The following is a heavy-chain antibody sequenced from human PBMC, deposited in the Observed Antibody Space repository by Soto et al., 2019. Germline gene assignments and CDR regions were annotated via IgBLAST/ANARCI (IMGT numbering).Heavy chain of an antibody. V-gene: IGHV3-21*01. J-gene: IGHJ3*02. Sequence: GGSLRLSCAASGFTFSSYSMNWVRQAPGKGLEWVSSISSSSSYIYYADSVKGRFTISRDNAKNSLYLQMNGLRAEDTAVYYCACTPLGIVVVPAARKDAFDIWGQGTMVTVSS. D-gene: IGHD2-2*03. CDR1: GFTFSSYS. CDR2: ISSSSSYI. CDR3: ACTPLGIVVVPAARKDAFDI.